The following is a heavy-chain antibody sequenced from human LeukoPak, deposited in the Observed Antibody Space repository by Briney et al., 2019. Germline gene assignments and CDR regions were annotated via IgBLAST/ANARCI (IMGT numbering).Heavy chain of an antibody. V-gene: IGHV5-51*01. J-gene: IGHJ4*02. D-gene: IGHD3-22*01. CDR1: GYIITSYW. CDR2: IYPGDSDT. CDR3: ARQGYDSSAGDY. Sequence: GESLKISCKGSGYIITSYWIGWVRQLPGKGLEWMGIIYPGDSDTRYRPSFQGQVTISADKSISTAYLQWSSLKASDTAMYYCARQGYDSSAGDYWGQGTLVTVSS.